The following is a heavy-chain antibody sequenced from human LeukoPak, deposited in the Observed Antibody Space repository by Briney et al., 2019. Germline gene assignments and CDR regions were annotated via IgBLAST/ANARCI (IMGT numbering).Heavy chain of an antibody. Sequence: GGSLRLSCAASGSTFSSYGMHWVRQAPGKGLEGVAFIRYDGSNKYYADSVKGRFTISRDNSKNTLYLQMNSLRAEDTAVYYCAKDPTFVVVPAASFDYWGQGTLVTVSS. CDR3: AKDPTFVVVPAASFDY. J-gene: IGHJ4*02. CDR1: GSTFSSYG. D-gene: IGHD2-2*01. V-gene: IGHV3-30*02. CDR2: IRYDGSNK.